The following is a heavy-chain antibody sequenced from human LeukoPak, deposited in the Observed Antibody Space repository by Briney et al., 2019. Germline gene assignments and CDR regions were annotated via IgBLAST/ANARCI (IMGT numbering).Heavy chain of an antibody. V-gene: IGHV1-18*01. CDR2: ISAYNGNT. CDR3: ARGYCSSTSCYTGTFFDY. Sequence: ASVKVYCKASGYTFTRYGISWVRQAPGQGLEWMGWISAYNGNTNYAQKLQGRVTMTTDTSTSTAYMELRSLRSDDTAVYYCARGYCSSTSCYTGTFFDYWGQGTLVTVSS. D-gene: IGHD2-2*02. J-gene: IGHJ4*02. CDR1: GYTFTRYG.